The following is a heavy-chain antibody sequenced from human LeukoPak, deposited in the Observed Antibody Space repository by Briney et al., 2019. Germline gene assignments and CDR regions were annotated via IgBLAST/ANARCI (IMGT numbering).Heavy chain of an antibody. CDR2: MHHSGIT. V-gene: IGHV4-39*01. J-gene: IGHJ5*02. CDR3: ARQDYSSPEGWFDP. D-gene: IGHD6-13*01. Sequence: SETLSLTCTVSVGSITTTNYYWARIRQPPGRGLEWTGSMHHSGITYYNPSLKSRVTMSVDTSKDQFSLKLISVTAADTAVYYCARQDYSSPEGWFDPWGHGTLVTVSS. CDR1: VGSITTTNYY.